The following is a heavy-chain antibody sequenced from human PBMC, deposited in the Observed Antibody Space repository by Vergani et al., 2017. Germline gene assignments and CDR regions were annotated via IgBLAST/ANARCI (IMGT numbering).Heavy chain of an antibody. CDR2: ISSSSSYI. J-gene: IGHJ4*02. V-gene: IGHV3-21*01. D-gene: IGHD1-26*01. CDR3: ASLWEPLDY. CDR1: GITFWKFG. Sequence: EVQLVESGGGLVKPGGSLRLSCEASGITFWKFGMHWVRQGPGKGLEWVSSISSSSSYIYYADSVKGRFTISRDNAKNSLYLQMNSLRAEDTAVYYCASLWEPLDYWGQGTLVTVSS.